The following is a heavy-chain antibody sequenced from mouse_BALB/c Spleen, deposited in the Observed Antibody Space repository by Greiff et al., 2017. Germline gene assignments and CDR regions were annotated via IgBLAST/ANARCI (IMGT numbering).Heavy chain of an antibody. CDR1: GFTFSSYA. CDR2: ISSGGST. Sequence: EVMLVESGGGLVKPGGSLKLSCAASGFTFSSYAMSWVRQTPEKRLEWVASISSGGSTYYPDSVKGRFTISRDNARNILYLQMSSLRSEDTAMYYCASLPTMITTGAYWGQGTLVTVSA. V-gene: IGHV5-6-5*01. CDR3: ASLPTMITTGAY. D-gene: IGHD2-4*01. J-gene: IGHJ3*01.